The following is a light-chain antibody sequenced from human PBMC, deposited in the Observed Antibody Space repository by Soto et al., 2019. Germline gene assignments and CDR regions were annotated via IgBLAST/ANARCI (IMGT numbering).Light chain of an antibody. J-gene: IGKJ3*01. CDR1: QSVSSSY. CDR3: QQYGISPLP. CDR2: GAS. V-gene: IGKV3-20*01. Sequence: EIVLAQSPGTLSLSPGERATLSCRASQSVSSSYLAWYQQIPGQTPRLLIYGASSRPPGIPEMFSGSGSGTDFTITLSRLGPEVFAVYYCQQYGISPLPCAPGTNVDLK.